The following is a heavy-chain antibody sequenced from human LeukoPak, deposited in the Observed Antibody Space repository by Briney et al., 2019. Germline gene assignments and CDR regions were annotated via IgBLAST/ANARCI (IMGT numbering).Heavy chain of an antibody. CDR1: GYTFTSYD. Sequence: GASVKVSCKASGYTFTSYDINWVRQATGQGLEWMGWMNPNSGNTGYAQKFQGRVTMTRNTSISTAYMELCSLRSEDTAVYYCARGHFWSGYYARAYYYYMDVWGKGTTVTVSS. V-gene: IGHV1-8*01. D-gene: IGHD3-3*02. CDR3: ARGHFWSGYYARAYYYYMDV. CDR2: MNPNSGNT. J-gene: IGHJ6*03.